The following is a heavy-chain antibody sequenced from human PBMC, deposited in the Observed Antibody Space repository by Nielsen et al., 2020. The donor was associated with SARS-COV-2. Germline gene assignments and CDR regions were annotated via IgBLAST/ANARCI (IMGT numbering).Heavy chain of an antibody. V-gene: IGHV3-30-3*01. J-gene: IGHJ4*02. CDR2: ISYDGSND. Sequence: GESLKISCAVSGFTFSPYAMHWVRQAPGKGLEWVAVISYDGSNDFYADFVKGRFTTSTDKSRTTLYLQMTSLRAEDTAIYYCARSTPYGTTWYGALDSWGQGTLVSVSS. D-gene: IGHD6-13*01. CDR1: GFTFSPYA. CDR3: ARSTPYGTTWYGALDS.